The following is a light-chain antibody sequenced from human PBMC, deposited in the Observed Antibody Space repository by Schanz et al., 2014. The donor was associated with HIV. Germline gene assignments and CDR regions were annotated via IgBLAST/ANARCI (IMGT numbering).Light chain of an antibody. J-gene: IGKJ2*01. CDR2: QAS. Sequence: DIQMTQSPSTLSTSVGDRVTITCRASQTISSWLAWYQQKPGRAPNLLIYQASTLETGVPSRFSGSGSGTEFTLTISSLQPDDFATYYCQQYNSYPYTFGQGTKLEIK. V-gene: IGKV1-5*03. CDR3: QQYNSYPYT. CDR1: QTISSW.